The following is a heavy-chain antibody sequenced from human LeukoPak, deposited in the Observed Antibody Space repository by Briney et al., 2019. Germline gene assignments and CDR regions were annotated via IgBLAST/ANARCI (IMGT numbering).Heavy chain of an antibody. J-gene: IGHJ6*02. V-gene: IGHV3-48*03. CDR2: ISSSGSTI. Sequence: PGGSLRLSCAASGFTFSSYEMNWVRQAPGKGLEWVSYISSSGSTIYYADSVKGRFTISRDNAKNSLYLQMNSLRAEDTAVYYCARGFAAPLYYYYGMDVWGQGTTVTVSS. CDR1: GFTFSSYE. D-gene: IGHD6-13*01. CDR3: ARGFAAPLYYYYGMDV.